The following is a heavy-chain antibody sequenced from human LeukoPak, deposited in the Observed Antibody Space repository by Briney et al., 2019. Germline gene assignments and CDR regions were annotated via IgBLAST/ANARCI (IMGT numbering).Heavy chain of an antibody. CDR1: GFTFSSYG. D-gene: IGHD5-24*01. V-gene: IGHV3-23*03. CDR3: AMKAVPRPRLHDAFDF. CDR2: IYSDNT. Sequence: QPGGTLRLSCAASGFTFSSYGVSWVRQAPGKGLEWVSFIYSDNTHYSDSVKGRFTISRDNSKNTLYLQMNSLRAEDTAVYYFAMKAVPRPRLHDAFDFWGQGTVVSVSS. J-gene: IGHJ3*01.